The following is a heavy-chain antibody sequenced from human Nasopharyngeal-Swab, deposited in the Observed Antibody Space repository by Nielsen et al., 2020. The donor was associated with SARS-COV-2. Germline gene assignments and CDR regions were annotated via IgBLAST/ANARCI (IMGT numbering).Heavy chain of an antibody. CDR1: CGSISSSSYY. CDR2: IYYSGST. D-gene: IGHD3-10*01. J-gene: IGHJ6*03. Sequence: SETLSLTCTVSCGSISSSSYYWGWIRPPPGEGLEWVGSIYYSGSTYYNPSLKSRVTISVDTSKNQFSLKLSSVTAADTAVYYCARERGRGGIWNYYYYYMDVWGKGTTVTVSS. V-gene: IGHV4-39*07. CDR3: ARERGRGGIWNYYYYYMDV.